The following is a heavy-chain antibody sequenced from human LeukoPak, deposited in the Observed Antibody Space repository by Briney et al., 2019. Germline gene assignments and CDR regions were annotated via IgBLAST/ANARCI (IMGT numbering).Heavy chain of an antibody. CDR3: FREGGD. J-gene: IGHJ4*02. Sequence: PGGSLRLSCAASGFTFSSYWMNWVRQAPGKGLVWVSYINIDERITGYADSVKGRFTISRDNAKNTLYLQMNSLRAEDTAIYYCFREGGDWGQGTLVTVSS. V-gene: IGHV3-74*01. CDR1: GFTFSSYW. CDR2: INIDERIT. D-gene: IGHD3-10*01.